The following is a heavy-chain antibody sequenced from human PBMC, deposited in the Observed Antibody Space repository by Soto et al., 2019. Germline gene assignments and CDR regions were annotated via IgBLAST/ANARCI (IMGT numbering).Heavy chain of an antibody. CDR3: ARSPPYYYDSSGHLVFGDPYAFDI. V-gene: IGHV3-74*01. J-gene: IGHJ3*02. D-gene: IGHD3-22*01. CDR1: GFTFSSDW. Sequence: GGSLRLSCTASGFTFSSDWVHWVRQAPGKGLVWVSRINTDGSGTSYADSVKGRFTISRDNAKNMLYLQMNSLRAEDTAVYYCARSPPYYYDSSGHLVFGDPYAFDIWGQGTMVTVSS. CDR2: INTDGSGT.